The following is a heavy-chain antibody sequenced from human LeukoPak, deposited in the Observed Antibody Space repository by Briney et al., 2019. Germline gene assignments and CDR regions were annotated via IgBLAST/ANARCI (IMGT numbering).Heavy chain of an antibody. D-gene: IGHD3-3*01. V-gene: IGHV4-59*01. CDR3: ARGSRFLEWLPWDY. J-gene: IGHJ4*02. CDR1: GGSISSYY. CDR2: IYYSGST. Sequence: SETLSLTCTVSGGSISSYYWSWIRQPPGKGLEWIGYIYYSGSTSYNPSLKSRVTISVDTSKNQFSLKLSSVTAADTAVYYCARGSRFLEWLPWDYWGQGTLVTVSS.